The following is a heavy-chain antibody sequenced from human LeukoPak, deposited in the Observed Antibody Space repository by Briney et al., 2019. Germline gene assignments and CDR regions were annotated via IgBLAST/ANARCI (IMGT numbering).Heavy chain of an antibody. CDR1: GFIFSNYA. V-gene: IGHV3-23*01. Sequence: GGSLRLSCAASGFIFSNYAMNWVRQAPGKGLEWVSTISGSGNNTYYADSVKGRFTVSRDNSKNTLYLQMNSLRAEDTAVYYCAKPPFSDSSGFANWGHGTLVTVSS. J-gene: IGHJ4*01. D-gene: IGHD3-22*01. CDR2: ISGSGNNT. CDR3: AKPPFSDSSGFAN.